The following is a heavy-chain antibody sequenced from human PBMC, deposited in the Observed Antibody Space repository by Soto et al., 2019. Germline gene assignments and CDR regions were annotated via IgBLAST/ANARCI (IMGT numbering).Heavy chain of an antibody. CDR3: ARRASLFAP. V-gene: IGHV4-39*07. Sequence: PSETLSLTCTVSGGSISSSSSYWGWIRQPPGKGLEWIGSMSYSGSTYHNPSLRSRVTLSVDTTQNQFSLKLSSVTAADTAVYYCARRASLFAPWGQGTLVTVSS. CDR2: MSYSGST. CDR1: GGSISSSSSY. J-gene: IGHJ5*02.